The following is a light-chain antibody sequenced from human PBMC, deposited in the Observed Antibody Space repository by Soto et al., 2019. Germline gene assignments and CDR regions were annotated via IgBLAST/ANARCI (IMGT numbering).Light chain of an antibody. CDR2: GAS. Sequence: EIVLTQSSGTLSLSPGERATLSCRASQSVSSSYLAWYQQKPGQAPRLLIYGASSRATGIPDRFSGSGSGTDFTLTISRLEPEDFAVYYCQQYGSSPWTFGQGTKV. V-gene: IGKV3-20*01. J-gene: IGKJ1*01. CDR1: QSVSSSY. CDR3: QQYGSSPWT.